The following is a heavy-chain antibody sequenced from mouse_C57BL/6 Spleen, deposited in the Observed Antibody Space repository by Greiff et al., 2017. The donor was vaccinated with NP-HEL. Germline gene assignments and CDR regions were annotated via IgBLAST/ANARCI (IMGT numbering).Heavy chain of an antibody. Sequence: VQLKQPGAELVKPGASVKLSCKASGYTFTSYWMHWVKQRPGRGLEWIGRIDPNSGGTKYNEKFKSKATLPVDKPSSTAYMQLSSLTSEDSAVYYCAKGDWDGYFDVWGTGTTVTVSS. J-gene: IGHJ1*03. V-gene: IGHV1-72*01. CDR2: IDPNSGGT. CDR3: AKGDWDGYFDV. CDR1: GYTFTSYW. D-gene: IGHD4-1*01.